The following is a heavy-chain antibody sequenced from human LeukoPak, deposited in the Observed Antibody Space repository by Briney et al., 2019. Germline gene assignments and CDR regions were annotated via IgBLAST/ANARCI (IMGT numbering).Heavy chain of an antibody. CDR3: ARDGRRWLQLRISLANWDHLAMRDAFDI. CDR1: GGTFSSYA. V-gene: IGHV1-69*04. J-gene: IGHJ3*02. D-gene: IGHD5-24*01. Sequence: SVKVSCKAPGGTFSSYAISWVRQAPGQGLEWMGRIIPILGIANYAQKFQGRVTITADKSTSTAYMELSSLRSEDTAVYYCARDGRRWLQLRISLANWDHLAMRDAFDIWGQGTMVTVSS. CDR2: IIPILGIA.